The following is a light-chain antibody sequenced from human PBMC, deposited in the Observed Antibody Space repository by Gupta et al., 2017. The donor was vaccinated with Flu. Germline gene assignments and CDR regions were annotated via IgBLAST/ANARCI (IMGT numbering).Light chain of an antibody. CDR1: QSVLYSSNNKNY. J-gene: IGKJ2*01. Sequence: DIVMTQSPDPLAVSLGERATINCKSSQSVLYSSNNKNYLAWYQQKPGQPPKMLIYWASTRESGVPDRFSGSGSGTDFTLTISSLQAEDVAVYYCQQYYSTLRTCGQRTKLEIK. CDR3: QQYYSTLRT. V-gene: IGKV4-1*01. CDR2: WAS.